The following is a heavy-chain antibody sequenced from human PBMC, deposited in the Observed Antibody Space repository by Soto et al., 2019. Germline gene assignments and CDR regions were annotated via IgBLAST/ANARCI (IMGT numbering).Heavy chain of an antibody. Sequence: GDSVKVYCKASGGPFSSYAISLVRQAPGQGLEWTAGIIPIFGTANYAQKFQGRVTITADESTSTAYMELSSLRSEDTAVYYCARADVTMVRRVIIKDYYYYYGMDVWGQGATVTVSS. CDR1: GGPFSSYA. CDR2: IIPIFGTA. D-gene: IGHD3-10*01. V-gene: IGHV1-69*13. J-gene: IGHJ6*01. CDR3: ARADVTMVRRVIIKDYYYYYGMDV.